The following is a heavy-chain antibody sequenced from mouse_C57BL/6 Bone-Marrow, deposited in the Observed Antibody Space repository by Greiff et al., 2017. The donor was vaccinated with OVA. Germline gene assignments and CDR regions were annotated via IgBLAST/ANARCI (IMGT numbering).Heavy chain of an antibody. V-gene: IGHV1-47*01. CDR3: ARGPYYDYDVWFAY. CDR2: FHPYNDDT. CDR1: GYTFTTYP. Sequence: QVQLQQSGAELVKPGASVKMSCKASGYTFTTYPIEWMKQNHGKSLEWIGNFHPYNDDTKYNEKFQGKATLTVEKSSSTVYLERSRLTSDDSAVYYCARGPYYDYDVWFAYWGQGTLVTVSA. J-gene: IGHJ3*01. D-gene: IGHD2-4*01.